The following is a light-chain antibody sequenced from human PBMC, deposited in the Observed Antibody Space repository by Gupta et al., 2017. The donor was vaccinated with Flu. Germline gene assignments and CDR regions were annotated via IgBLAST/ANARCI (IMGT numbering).Light chain of an antibody. CDR3: QQYYSTPPR. J-gene: IGKJ4*01. CDR2: WAS. V-gene: IGKV4-1*01. Sequence: SLGERATINCKSSQSVLYSSNNKNYLAWYQQKPGQPPKLLIYWASTRESGVPDRFSGSGSGTDFTLTISSLQAEDVAVYYCQQYYSTPPRFGGGTKVEIK. CDR1: QSVLYSSNNKNY.